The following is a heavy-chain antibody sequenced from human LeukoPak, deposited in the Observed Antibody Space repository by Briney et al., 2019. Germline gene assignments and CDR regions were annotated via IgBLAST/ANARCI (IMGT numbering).Heavy chain of an antibody. Sequence: PGGSLRLSCAASGFTFDYYAMHWLRPAQGKGLEGVSLISGDGGSTYYADSVKGRFTISRDNSKNSLYLQMDSLRTEDTALYYCAKDIFGLAIDYWGQGTLVTVSS. CDR2: ISGDGGST. D-gene: IGHD3-16*01. CDR3: AKDIFGLAIDY. V-gene: IGHV3-43*02. J-gene: IGHJ4*02. CDR1: GFTFDYYA.